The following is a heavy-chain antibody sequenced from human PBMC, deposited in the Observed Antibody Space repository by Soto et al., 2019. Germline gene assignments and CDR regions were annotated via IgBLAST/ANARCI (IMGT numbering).Heavy chain of an antibody. CDR3: ARDKITGLFDY. CDR1: GYTFSNFA. D-gene: IGHD2-8*02. J-gene: IGHJ4*02. V-gene: IGHV1-3*01. Sequence: ASVKVSCKASGYTFSNFAMQWVRQAPGQRLEWMGWINRGNGNTEYSQKFQGRVTITRDTSASSVYMELSSLKSEDTAVYYCARDKITGLFDYWGQGTLVTVSS. CDR2: INRGNGNT.